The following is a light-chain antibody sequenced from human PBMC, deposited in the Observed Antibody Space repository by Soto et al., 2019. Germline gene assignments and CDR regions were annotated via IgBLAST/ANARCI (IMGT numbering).Light chain of an antibody. J-gene: IGLJ1*01. CDR1: SSDVGSYNR. CDR2: EVS. V-gene: IGLV2-18*02. Sequence: QSVLTQPPSVSGSPGQSVTISCTGTSSDVGSYNRVSWYQQSPGTAPKLMIYEVSNRPSGVPDRFSGSKSGNTASLTISGLQAEDEADYYCSSYTSCSTYVFATGTKVTVL. CDR3: SSYTSCSTYV.